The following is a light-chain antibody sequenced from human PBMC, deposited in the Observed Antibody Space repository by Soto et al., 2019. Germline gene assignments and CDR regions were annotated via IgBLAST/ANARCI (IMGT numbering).Light chain of an antibody. CDR2: GAS. V-gene: IGKV3D-15*01. J-gene: IGKJ1*01. CDR3: QQYNNWPRGT. Sequence: IVLTQSAGTLSFYPGERATLSCRASQSVSSNLAWYQQKPGQAPRLLIYGASTRATGIPARFSGSGSGTAFTLTISSLQSADFAVYYCQQYNNWPRGTFGQGTKVDIK. CDR1: QSVSSN.